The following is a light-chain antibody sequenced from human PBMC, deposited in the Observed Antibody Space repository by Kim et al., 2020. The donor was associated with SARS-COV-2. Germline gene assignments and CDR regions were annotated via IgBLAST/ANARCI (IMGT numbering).Light chain of an antibody. CDR1: SNDLGIYNR. CDR2: DVG. Sequence: GQSATISCTGTSNDLGIYNRVSWYQQPPGTAPILMIYDVGDRPSGVPDRFSGSISGTTASLTISGLQAEDEADYYCASYTRGNTVVFGGGTQLTVL. V-gene: IGLV2-18*02. CDR3: ASYTRGNTVV. J-gene: IGLJ2*01.